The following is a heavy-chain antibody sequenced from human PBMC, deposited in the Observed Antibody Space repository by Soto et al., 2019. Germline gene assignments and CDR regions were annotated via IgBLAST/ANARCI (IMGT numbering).Heavy chain of an antibody. CDR2: INPSGGST. V-gene: IGHV1-46*01. Sequence: ASVKVSCKASGYTFTSYFMHWVRQAPGQGPEWMGIINPSGGSTSYAQKFQGRVTLTSDTPTTTVYMELSSLRSDDTAVYYCVRCQFLGYCSGVSCAYRSYLDYWGEGTQVIFSS. J-gene: IGHJ4*02. CDR1: GYTFTSYF. CDR3: VRCQFLGYCSGVSCAYRSYLDY. D-gene: IGHD2-15*01.